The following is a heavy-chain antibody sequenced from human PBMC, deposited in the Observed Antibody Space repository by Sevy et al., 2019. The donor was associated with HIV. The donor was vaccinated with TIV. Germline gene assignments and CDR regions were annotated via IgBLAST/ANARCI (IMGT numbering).Heavy chain of an antibody. CDR3: AKDGHYYDSSADYLNYFDY. CDR1: VFTFSSYA. V-gene: IGHV3-23*01. J-gene: IGHJ4*02. Sequence: GGSLRLSCAASVFTFSSYAMSWVRQAPGKGLEWVSAISGSASSTYYADSVKGRFTISRDNSKNTLYLLLNSLRAEDTAVYYCAKDGHYYDSSADYLNYFDYWGQGTLVTVSS. CDR2: ISGSASST. D-gene: IGHD3-22*01.